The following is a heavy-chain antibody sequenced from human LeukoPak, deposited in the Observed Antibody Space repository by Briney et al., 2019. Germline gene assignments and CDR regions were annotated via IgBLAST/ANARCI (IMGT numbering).Heavy chain of an antibody. J-gene: IGHJ2*01. Sequence: SQTLSLTCSVSSGSISSGNSFWSWIRQHPGKGLEWIGYIYFSGSTGYNPSLKSRLSISVDTSKNQLSLKLTSVTVADTAVYYCAREVRSPYDRSGYYSVDWYFDLWGRGTLVTVSS. CDR3: AREVRSPYDRSGYYSVDWYFDL. V-gene: IGHV4-31*03. D-gene: IGHD3-22*01. CDR2: IYFSGST. CDR1: SGSISSGNSF.